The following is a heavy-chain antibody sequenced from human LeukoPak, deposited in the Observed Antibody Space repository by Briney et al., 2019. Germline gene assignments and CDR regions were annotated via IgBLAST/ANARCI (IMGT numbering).Heavy chain of an antibody. CDR1: GFTFSAYG. D-gene: IGHD1-26*01. J-gene: IGHJ4*02. Sequence: GGSLRLSCAASGFTFSAYGMHWVRQAPGKGLEWVAIISYDGTNKYYADSVKGRFTISRDNSKNTLYLQMNSLRAEDTAVYYCARDSEWGLLRSDYWGQGTLVTVSS. CDR3: ARDSEWGLLRSDY. CDR2: ISYDGTNK. V-gene: IGHV3-30*03.